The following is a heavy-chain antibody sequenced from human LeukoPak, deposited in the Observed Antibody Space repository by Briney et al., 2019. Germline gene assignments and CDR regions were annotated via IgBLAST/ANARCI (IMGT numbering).Heavy chain of an antibody. CDR3: ARGTPWKYGDYPNWFDP. CDR2: IRYDGSNK. Sequence: PGGSLRLSCAASGFTFSSYGMHWVRQAPGKGLGWVAFIRYDGSNKYYADSVKGRFTISRDNAKNSLYLQMNSLRAEDTAVYYCARGTPWKYGDYPNWFDPWGQGTLVTVSS. D-gene: IGHD4-17*01. J-gene: IGHJ5*02. V-gene: IGHV3-30*02. CDR1: GFTFSSYG.